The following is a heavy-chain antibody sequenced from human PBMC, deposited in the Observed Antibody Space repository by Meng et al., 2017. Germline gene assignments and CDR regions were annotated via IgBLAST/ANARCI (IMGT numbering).Heavy chain of an antibody. CDR1: GGSISSSNW. Sequence: GSLRLSCAVSGGSISSSNWWSWVRQPPGKGLEWNGEIYHSGSTNSNPSLKSRVTISGDKSKNQFSLKLSSVTAADTAVYYCARLTRLIAPAAAELGGFDYWGQGTLVTVSS. CDR2: IYHSGST. V-gene: IGHV4-4*02. CDR3: ARLTRLIAPAAAELGGFDY. D-gene: IGHD6-25*01. J-gene: IGHJ4*02.